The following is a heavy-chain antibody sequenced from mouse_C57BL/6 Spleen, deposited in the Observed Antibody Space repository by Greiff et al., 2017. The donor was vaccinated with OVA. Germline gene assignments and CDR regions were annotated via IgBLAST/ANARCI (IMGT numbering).Heavy chain of an antibody. J-gene: IGHJ2*01. CDR1: GYTFTSYW. V-gene: IGHV1-72*01. Sequence: QVQLQQPGAELVKPGASVKLSCKASGYTFTSYWMHWVKQRPGRGLEWIGRIDPNSGGTTYNEQVKSKATLTVDNPSSTAYMHRSSLTSEDSAVYDCARSRGYGNYFDYWGQGTTLTVSS. CDR3: ARSRGYGNYFDY. CDR2: IDPNSGGT. D-gene: IGHD2-10*02.